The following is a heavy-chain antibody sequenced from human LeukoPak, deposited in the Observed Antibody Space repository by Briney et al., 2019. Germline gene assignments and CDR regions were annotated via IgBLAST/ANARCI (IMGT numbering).Heavy chain of an antibody. CDR3: ARRSGWHHRIDY. Sequence: PSETLSLTCAVYGGSFSGYYLTWIRQPPGRGLEWIGEINHSGSTNYNPSLKSRVTISLDTSKNQFSLKLSSVTAADTAVYYCARRSGWHHRIDYCGQGTLVTVSS. CDR1: GGSFSGYY. V-gene: IGHV4-34*01. D-gene: IGHD6-19*01. CDR2: INHSGST. J-gene: IGHJ4*02.